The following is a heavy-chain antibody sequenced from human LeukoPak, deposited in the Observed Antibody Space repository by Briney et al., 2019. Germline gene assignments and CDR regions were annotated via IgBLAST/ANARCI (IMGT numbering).Heavy chain of an antibody. CDR2: INHSGST. CDR1: GGSFSGYY. V-gene: IGHV4-34*01. Sequence: SETLSLTCAVYGGSFSGYYWSWIRQPPGKGLEWIGEINHSGSTNYNPSLKSRVTISVDTSKNQFSLKLSSVTAADTAVYYCARRHYYGSGNRRYYYYYYMDVWGKGTTATISS. D-gene: IGHD3-10*01. CDR3: ARRHYYGSGNRRYYYYYYMDV. J-gene: IGHJ6*03.